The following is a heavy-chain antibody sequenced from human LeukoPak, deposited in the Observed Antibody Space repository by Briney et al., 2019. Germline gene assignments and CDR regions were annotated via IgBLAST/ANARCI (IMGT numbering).Heavy chain of an antibody. CDR2: IKSKSDGETT. CDR3: AREGYYGSGSYRGGWFDP. D-gene: IGHD3-10*01. V-gene: IGHV3-15*01. Sequence: PGGSLRLSCAASGLTLSYAWMSWVRQAPGKGLEWVGRIKSKSDGETTDYASPVKGRFTISRDDSKNTLYLQMNSLKAEDTAVYYCAREGYYGSGSYRGGWFDPWGQGTLVTVSS. J-gene: IGHJ5*02. CDR1: GLTLSYAW.